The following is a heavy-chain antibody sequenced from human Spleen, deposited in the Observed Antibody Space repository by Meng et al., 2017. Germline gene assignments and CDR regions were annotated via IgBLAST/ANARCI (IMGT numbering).Heavy chain of an antibody. D-gene: IGHD5-12*01. J-gene: IGHJ4*02. CDR1: GDSITNSNW. CDR3: ARYSTIDSRYRNHYFDY. V-gene: IGHV4-4*02. Sequence: SETLSLTCAVFGDSITNSNWWSWVRQPPGKGLEWIGEIHHSGRTNYDPSLKSRVTMSVDKSKNQFSLNLNSVTAADTAIYYCARYSTIDSRYRNHYFDYWGQGILVTVSS. CDR2: IHHSGRT.